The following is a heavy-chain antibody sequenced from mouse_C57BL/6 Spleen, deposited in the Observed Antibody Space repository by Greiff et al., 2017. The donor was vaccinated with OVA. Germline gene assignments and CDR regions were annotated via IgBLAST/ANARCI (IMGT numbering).Heavy chain of an antibody. Sequence: QVQLKQPGAELVRPGSSVKLSCKASGYTFTSYWMDWVKQRPGQGLEWIGNIYPSDSETHYNQKFKDKATLTVDKSSSTAYMQLSSLTSEDSAVYYCAYGNSDYFDYWGQGTTLTVSS. CDR3: AYGNSDYFDY. CDR2: IYPSDSET. V-gene: IGHV1-61*01. D-gene: IGHD2-1*01. J-gene: IGHJ2*01. CDR1: GYTFTSYW.